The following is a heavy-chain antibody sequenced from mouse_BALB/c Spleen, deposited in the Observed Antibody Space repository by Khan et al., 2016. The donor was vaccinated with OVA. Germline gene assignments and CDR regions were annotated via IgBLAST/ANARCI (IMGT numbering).Heavy chain of an antibody. Sequence: EVELVESGGGLVQPGGSLKLSCEGSGFTFSNYAMSWVRQTPEKRLEWVASISSGGNTYYSASAKGRFTISRDNARNILYLQMSSLRSDDTAMYYCASDYWFTYWGQGTLVTVSA. CDR2: ISSGGNT. CDR1: GFTFSNYA. V-gene: IGHV5-6-5*01. CDR3: ASDYWFTY. J-gene: IGHJ3*01. D-gene: IGHD2-4*01.